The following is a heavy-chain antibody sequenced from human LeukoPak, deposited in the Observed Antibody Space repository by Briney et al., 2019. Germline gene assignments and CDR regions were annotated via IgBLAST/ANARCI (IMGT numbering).Heavy chain of an antibody. CDR3: ARAEGYCSSTSCRGFDY. CDR2: IYYSGST. CDR1: GGSISSSNYY. Sequence: SETLSLTCTVSGGSISSSNYYWGWIRQPPGKGLEWIGSIYYSGSTYYNPSLKSRVTISVDTSKNQFSLKLSSVTAADTAVYYCARAEGYCSSTSCRGFDYWGQGTLVTVSS. V-gene: IGHV4-39*07. D-gene: IGHD2-2*01. J-gene: IGHJ4*02.